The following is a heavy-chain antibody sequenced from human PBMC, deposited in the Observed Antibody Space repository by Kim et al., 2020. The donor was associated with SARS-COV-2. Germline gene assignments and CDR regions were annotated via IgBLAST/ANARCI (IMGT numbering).Heavy chain of an antibody. Sequence: GGSLRLSCAASGFTFSRRAMSWVRQVPGKGLEWIASVNNNNNPYYADSGKGRFTVSRDITKDTLYLQMNSLRADDTALYYCAKDHPSSGWPTFDSWGQGTLVAVSS. CDR2: VNNNNNP. V-gene: IGHV3-23*05. D-gene: IGHD6-19*01. CDR3: AKDHPSSGWPTFDS. J-gene: IGHJ4*02. CDR1: GFTFSRRA.